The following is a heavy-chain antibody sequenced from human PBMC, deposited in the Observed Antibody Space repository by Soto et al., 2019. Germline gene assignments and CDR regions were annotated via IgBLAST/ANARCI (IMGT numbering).Heavy chain of an antibody. D-gene: IGHD1-1*01. Sequence: GGSLRLSCAVSGFSYSTYGVTWVRQAPGKGLEWVCGVSGGSGATHYRDSVRGRLTITGDESRNTVYLQMHSLRVEDTAVYYCTRWNGYGDLWGQGTLVTVSS. V-gene: IGHV3-23*01. CDR1: GFSYSTYG. CDR2: VSGGSGAT. J-gene: IGHJ4*02. CDR3: TRWNGYGDL.